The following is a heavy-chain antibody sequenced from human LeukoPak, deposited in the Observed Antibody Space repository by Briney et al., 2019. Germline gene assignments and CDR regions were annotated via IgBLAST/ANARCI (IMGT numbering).Heavy chain of an antibody. V-gene: IGHV3-23*01. CDR2: ISGSGGST. CDR1: GFTFSSYG. Sequence: GGSLRLSCAASGFTFSSYGMRWVRQAPGKGLEWVSAISGSGGSTYYADSVKGRFTISRDNSKNTLYLQMNSLRPEDTAVYYCAKDTYYNFWSGYPPDDYWGQGTLVTFSS. J-gene: IGHJ4*02. CDR3: AKDTYYNFWSGYPPDDY. D-gene: IGHD3-3*01.